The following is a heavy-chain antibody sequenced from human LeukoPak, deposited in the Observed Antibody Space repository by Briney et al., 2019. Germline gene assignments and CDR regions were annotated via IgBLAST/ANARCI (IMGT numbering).Heavy chain of an antibody. CDR2: INPNSSST. V-gene: IGHV1-46*01. D-gene: IGHD3-10*01. J-gene: IGHJ4*02. Sequence: ASVKVSCKASGYTFTKYYMHWVRQAPGQGLEWMGMINPNSSSTTYYAQKFQGRLIMTRDTSTNTVHMELSSLRSEDTAVYYCCFGSGSYYNGFGYWSQGTLVTVSS. CDR3: CFGSGSYYNGFGY. CDR1: GYTFTKYY.